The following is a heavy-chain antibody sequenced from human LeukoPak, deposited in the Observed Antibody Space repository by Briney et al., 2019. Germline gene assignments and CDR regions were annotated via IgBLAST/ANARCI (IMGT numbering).Heavy chain of an antibody. D-gene: IGHD3-10*01. CDR1: GFTFSNYG. CDR3: AGNYGPYYFDY. CDR2: IWYDGSNK. V-gene: IGHV3-33*01. Sequence: GRSLRLSCAASGFTFSNYGMQWVRQAPGKGLEWVAVIWYDGSNKYYADSVKGRFTISRDDSKNTLYLQMNSLRAEDTAVYYCAGNYGPYYFDYWGQGTLVTVSS. J-gene: IGHJ4*02.